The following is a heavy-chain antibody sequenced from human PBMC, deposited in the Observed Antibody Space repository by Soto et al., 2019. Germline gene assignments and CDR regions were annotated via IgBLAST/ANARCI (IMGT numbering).Heavy chain of an antibody. CDR3: ASSGHTLDFFEY. CDR1: GYSISSGYY. CDR2: TYHSAIT. J-gene: IGHJ4*02. Sequence: SETLSLTCAVSGYSISSGYYWGWIRHPPGKGLEWIGSTYHSAITYYNPSLKSRVTMSVDTPKNQFSLKLRSVTAADTAVYDCASSGHTLDFFEYWAQGTMVTLSS. V-gene: IGHV4-38-2*01. D-gene: IGHD6-25*01.